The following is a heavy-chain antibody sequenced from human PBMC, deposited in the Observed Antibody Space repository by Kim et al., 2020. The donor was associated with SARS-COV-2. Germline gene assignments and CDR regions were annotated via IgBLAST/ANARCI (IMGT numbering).Heavy chain of an antibody. CDR2: ISSSSSYI. D-gene: IGHD5-18*01. CDR3: ANINVDTAIKWYFDL. Sequence: GGSLRLSCAASGFTFSNYSMNWVRQAPGKGLEWVSSISSSSSYIYYADSVKGRFTISSDNAKNSLYLQMNSLRAEDTAVYYCANINVDTAIKWYFDLWGRGTLVTVSS. V-gene: IGHV3-21*01. CDR1: GFTFSNYS. J-gene: IGHJ2*01.